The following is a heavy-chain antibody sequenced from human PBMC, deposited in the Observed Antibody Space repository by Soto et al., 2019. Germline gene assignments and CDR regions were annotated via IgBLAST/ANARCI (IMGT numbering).Heavy chain of an antibody. D-gene: IGHD2-2*01. CDR3: AVGYCSSTSCYVEDGVEVDYYGMDV. Sequence: ASVKVSCKASGFTFTSSAMQWVRQARGQRLEWIGWIVVGSGNTNYAQKFQERVTITRDMSTSTAYMELSSLRSEETAVYYCAVGYCSSTSCYVEDGVEVDYYGMDVWGQGTTVTVSS. V-gene: IGHV1-58*02. CDR1: GFTFTSSA. J-gene: IGHJ6*02. CDR2: IVVGSGNT.